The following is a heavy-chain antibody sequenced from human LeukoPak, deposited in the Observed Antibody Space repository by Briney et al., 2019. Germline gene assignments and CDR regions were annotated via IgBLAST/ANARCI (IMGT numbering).Heavy chain of an antibody. Sequence: PAGGSLRLSCAASGFTFSSYAMHWVRQAPGKGLEWVAVISNDGSNQYYGGSVKGQITISRDNSKNTLFLQMNSLRADDTAMYYCARDFGPGNYSRHLQHWGQGTLVIVSA. V-gene: IGHV3-30-3*01. J-gene: IGHJ1*01. D-gene: IGHD3-10*01. CDR3: ARDFGPGNYSRHLQH. CDR1: GFTFSSYA. CDR2: ISNDGSNQ.